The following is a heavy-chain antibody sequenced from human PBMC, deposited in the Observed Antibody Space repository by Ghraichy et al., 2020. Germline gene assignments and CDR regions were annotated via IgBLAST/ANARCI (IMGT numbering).Heavy chain of an antibody. CDR1: GYTFTSYD. J-gene: IGHJ3*02. Sequence: ASVKGSCKASGYTFTSYDINWVRQATGQGLEWMGWMNPNSGNTGYAQKFQGRVTMTRNTSISTAYMELSSLRSEDTAVYYCARGRGYCSSTSCYVIAFDIWGQGTMVTVSS. D-gene: IGHD2-2*01. V-gene: IGHV1-8*01. CDR2: MNPNSGNT. CDR3: ARGRGYCSSTSCYVIAFDI.